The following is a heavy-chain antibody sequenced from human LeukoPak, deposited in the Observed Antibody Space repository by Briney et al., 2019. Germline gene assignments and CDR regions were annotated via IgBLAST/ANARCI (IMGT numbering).Heavy chain of an antibody. J-gene: IGHJ4*02. CDR1: GFTFNSYW. Sequence: PGGSLRLSCAASGFTFNSYWMHWVRQAPGKGLVWVSRINSDGSSTSYADSVKGRFTISRDNAESLMYLQMNSLRAEDTAVYYCAKPRALYDSSGYPFDYWGQGTLVTVSS. CDR2: INSDGSST. V-gene: IGHV3-74*01. CDR3: AKPRALYDSSGYPFDY. D-gene: IGHD3-22*01.